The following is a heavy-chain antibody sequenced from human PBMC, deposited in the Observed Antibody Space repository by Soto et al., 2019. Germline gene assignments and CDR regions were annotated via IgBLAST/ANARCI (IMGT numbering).Heavy chain of an antibody. D-gene: IGHD2-15*01. V-gene: IGHV3-74*01. Sequence: EVQLVESGGGLVQPGGSLRLYCAASGFTFSSYWMHWVRQAPGKGPVWVSRINNDWSSTGHADAVKGRFTISRNNAKNTLYLQMNSLRAEDTAVYYCVRTSLVVAAATRQDYWGQGTLVTVSS. CDR2: INNDWSST. CDR1: GFTFSSYW. J-gene: IGHJ4*02. CDR3: VRTSLVVAAATRQDY.